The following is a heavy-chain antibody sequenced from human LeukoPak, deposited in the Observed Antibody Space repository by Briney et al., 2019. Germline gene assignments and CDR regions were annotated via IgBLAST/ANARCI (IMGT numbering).Heavy chain of an antibody. CDR2: NNGDGSTT. Sequence: GRFLRLSCVASGFSLSGYWMYWVRQAPGKGLMYISRNNGDGSTTNYADVVKGRFTMSRDNVKNTLYLQMNSLRVEDTAVYYCARDPRNVGLAPWGQGTLVTVSS. V-gene: IGHV3-74*01. J-gene: IGHJ5*02. D-gene: IGHD2-15*01. CDR1: GFSLSGYW. CDR3: ARDPRNVGLAP.